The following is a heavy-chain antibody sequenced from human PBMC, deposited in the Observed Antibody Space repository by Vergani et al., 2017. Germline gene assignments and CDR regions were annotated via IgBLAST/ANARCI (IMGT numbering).Heavy chain of an antibody. D-gene: IGHD3-22*01. CDR2: INPSGGST. V-gene: IGHV1-46*01. Sequence: QVQLVQSGAEVKKPGASVKVSCKASGYTFTSYYMHWVRQAPGQGLEWMGIINPSGGSTSYAQKFQGRVTMTRDTSTSTVYMELSSLRSEDTAVYYCAGGWPRHYDSSGYYGRYWFDPWGQGTLVTVSS. CDR1: GYTFTSYY. J-gene: IGHJ5*02. CDR3: AGGWPRHYDSSGYYGRYWFDP.